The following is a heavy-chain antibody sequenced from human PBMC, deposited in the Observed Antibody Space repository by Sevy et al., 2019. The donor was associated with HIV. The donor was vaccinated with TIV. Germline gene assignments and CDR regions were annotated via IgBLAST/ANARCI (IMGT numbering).Heavy chain of an antibody. D-gene: IGHD4-17*01. CDR2: IYYDGNNK. J-gene: IGHJ4*02. CDR1: GFTFNSYD. CDR3: ARDSNEYGDYRLSYYFDY. Sequence: GGSLRLSCAASGFTFNSYDMHWVRQAPIKGLEWVACIYYDGNNKYYADSVKGRFTISRDESKNTLYLQMNSLRAEDTAVYYCARDSNEYGDYRLSYYFDYWGQGALVTVSS. V-gene: IGHV3-33*01.